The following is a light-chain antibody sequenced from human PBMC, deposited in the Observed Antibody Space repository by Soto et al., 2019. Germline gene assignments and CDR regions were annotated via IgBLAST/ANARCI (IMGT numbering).Light chain of an antibody. CDR2: GNS. CDR1: SSNIGAGYD. V-gene: IGLV1-40*01. J-gene: IGLJ2*01. CDR3: QSYDSSLSGL. Sequence: QSVLTQPPSVSGAPGQRVTISCTGSSSNIGAGYDVHWYQQLPGTAPKLLIYGNSNRPSGVPDRFSGSKSGTSASLAITGLQAEDEADYYCQSYDSSLSGLFGGGTKL.